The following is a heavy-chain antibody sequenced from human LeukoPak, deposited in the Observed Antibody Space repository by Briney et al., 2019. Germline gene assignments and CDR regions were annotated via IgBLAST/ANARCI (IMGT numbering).Heavy chain of an antibody. CDR1: GFTFSSYA. J-gene: IGHJ3*02. V-gene: IGHV3-23*01. D-gene: IGHD3-22*01. CDR2: ISASGGST. CDR3: AKDRTSEKNYYDSIDAFDI. Sequence: PGGSLRLSCAASGFTFSSYAMSWVRQAPGKGLEWVSAISASGGSTYYADSVKGRFTISRDNSKSTLYMQMNSLRADDTAVYYCAKDRTSEKNYYDSIDAFDIGGQGTMVTVSS.